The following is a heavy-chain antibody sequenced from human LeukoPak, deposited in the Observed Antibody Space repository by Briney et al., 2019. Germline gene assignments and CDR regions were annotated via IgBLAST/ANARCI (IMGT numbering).Heavy chain of an antibody. CDR3: ANHYCSGGSCYNRYYYYYMDV. J-gene: IGHJ6*03. V-gene: IGHV1-69*13. CDR2: IIPISDAT. Sequence: ASVKVSCKASRGTFNNYAISWVRQAPGQGLEWMGGIIPISDATHYAQKFQGRVTITADESTTTAYMELSSLRSEDTAVYYCANHYCSGGSCYNRYYYYYMDVWGKGTTVTVSS. CDR1: RGTFNNYA. D-gene: IGHD2-15*01.